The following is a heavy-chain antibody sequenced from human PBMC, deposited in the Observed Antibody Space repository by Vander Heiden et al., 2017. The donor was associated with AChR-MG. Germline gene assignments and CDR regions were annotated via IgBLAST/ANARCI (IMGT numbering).Heavy chain of an antibody. CDR3: ARQGVEMATQRGAFDI. Sequence: QVQLQESGPGLVKPSETLSLTCTVSGGSVSSGSYYWSWIRQPPGKGLEWIGYIYYSGSTNYNPSLKSRVTISVDTSKNQFSLKLSSVTAADTAVYYCARQGVEMATQRGAFDIWGQGTMVTVSS. V-gene: IGHV4-61*01. CDR1: GGSVSSGSYY. D-gene: IGHD5-12*01. CDR2: IYYSGST. J-gene: IGHJ3*02.